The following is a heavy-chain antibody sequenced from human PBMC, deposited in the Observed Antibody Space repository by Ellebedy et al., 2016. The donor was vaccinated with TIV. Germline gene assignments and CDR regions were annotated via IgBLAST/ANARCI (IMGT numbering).Heavy chain of an antibody. CDR3: ASWDYDSSGYLYYYYGMDV. J-gene: IGHJ6*02. CDR1: GYTFSSYG. V-gene: IGHV1-18*01. D-gene: IGHD3-22*01. CDR2: INIYSGDT. Sequence: ASVKVSCKASGYTFSSYGITWVRQAPGQGLEWMGWINIYSGDTNYAQSLQGRVTMTTDTSTSTAYMELSRLRSDDTAVYYCASWDYDSSGYLYYYYGMDVWGQGTTVTVSS.